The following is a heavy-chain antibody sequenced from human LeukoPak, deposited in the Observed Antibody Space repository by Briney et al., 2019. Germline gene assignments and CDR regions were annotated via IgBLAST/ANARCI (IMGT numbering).Heavy chain of an antibody. J-gene: IGHJ5*02. Sequence: PGGSLRLSCAASGFTFRTNPRSWARQAPGRGRNGAPPISGGGGSTYYADSVKGRFTISRDNSKNTLYLQMNSLRAEDTAVYYCAKEDNYYDSSGDYNWFDPWGQGTLVTVSS. CDR2: ISGGGGST. CDR1: GFTFRTNP. D-gene: IGHD3-22*01. V-gene: IGHV3-23*01. CDR3: AKEDNYYDSSGDYNWFDP.